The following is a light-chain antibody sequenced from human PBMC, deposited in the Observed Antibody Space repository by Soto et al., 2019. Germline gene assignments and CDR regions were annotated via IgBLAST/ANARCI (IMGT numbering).Light chain of an antibody. CDR3: QQYHSWPPRT. Sequence: EIVLTQSPATLSSFPGDRVTLSCRASQTVSRNYLAWYQKKPGQAPRLLIYGASTRAPGIPARFSGSGSGTEFTLTISSLQSEDFAVYYCQQYHSWPPRTFGQGTKVDIK. V-gene: IGKV3D-15*01. CDR2: GAS. CDR1: QTVSRN. J-gene: IGKJ1*01.